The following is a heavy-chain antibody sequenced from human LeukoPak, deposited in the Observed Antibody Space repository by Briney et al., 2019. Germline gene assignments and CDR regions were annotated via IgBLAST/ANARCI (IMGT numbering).Heavy chain of an antibody. Sequence: SVKVSCKASGGTFSSYATSWVRQAPGQGLEWMGGIIPIFGTANYAQKFQGRVTITTDESTSTAYMELSSLRSEDTAVYYCARAAYCSSTSCYETYYYYMDVWGKGTTVTVSS. CDR1: GGTFSSYA. J-gene: IGHJ6*03. D-gene: IGHD2-2*01. V-gene: IGHV1-69*05. CDR2: IIPIFGTA. CDR3: ARAAYCSSTSCYETYYYYMDV.